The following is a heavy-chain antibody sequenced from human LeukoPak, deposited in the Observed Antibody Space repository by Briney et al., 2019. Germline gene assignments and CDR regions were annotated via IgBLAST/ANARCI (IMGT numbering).Heavy chain of an antibody. CDR2: INPKSGGT. Sequence: GASVKVSCEASGYTFTGYFIHWVRQAPGQGLEWMGWINPKSGGTDYAQKFQGRVTMTRDTSISTAYMELRSLRSDDTAVYYCARSRHQIYYDSSGYYSYWGQGTLVTVSS. CDR1: GYTFTGYF. V-gene: IGHV1-2*02. CDR3: ARSRHQIYYDSSGYYSY. D-gene: IGHD3-22*01. J-gene: IGHJ4*02.